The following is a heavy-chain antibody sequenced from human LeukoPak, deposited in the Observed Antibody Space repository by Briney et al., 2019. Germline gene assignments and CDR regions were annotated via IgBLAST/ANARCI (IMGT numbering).Heavy chain of an antibody. D-gene: IGHD3-3*01. V-gene: IGHV1-2*02. J-gene: IGHJ4*02. CDR2: INPNSGGT. CDR1: GYTFTGYY. Sequence: ASVKVSCKASGYTFTGYYMHWVRQAPGQGLEWMGWINPNSGGTNYAQKFQGRVTMTRDTSISTAYMELSGMRSDDTAIYYCATGVGGNYDFDYLGQGTLVTVSS. CDR3: ATGVGGNYDFDY.